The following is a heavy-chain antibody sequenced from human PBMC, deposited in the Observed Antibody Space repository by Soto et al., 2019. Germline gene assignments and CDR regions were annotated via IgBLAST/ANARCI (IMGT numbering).Heavy chain of an antibody. Sequence: GGSLRLSCAASGFTFSSYGMHWVRQAPGKGLEWVAVISYDGSNKYYADSVKGRFTISRDNSKNTLYLQMNSLRAEDTAVYYCAKDVLRFLEWLAFYGMDVWGPGPTVTVSS. CDR1: GFTFSSYG. J-gene: IGHJ6*02. V-gene: IGHV3-30*18. D-gene: IGHD3-3*01. CDR2: ISYDGSNK. CDR3: AKDVLRFLEWLAFYGMDV.